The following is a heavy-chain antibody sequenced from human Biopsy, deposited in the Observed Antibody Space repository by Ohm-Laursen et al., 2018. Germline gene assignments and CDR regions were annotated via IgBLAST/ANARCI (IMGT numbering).Heavy chain of an antibody. CDR2: RFHSGSP. V-gene: IGHV4-59*08. CDR3: VRLNRRGNIIFFDY. Sequence: TLSLTCTVSGGSITADFWTWIRQTPGERLEWIGYRFHSGSPMYNPSLKSRVTISVDTSKSQFSLTLPSVTAAGTAVYYCVRLNRRGNIIFFDYWGRGTLVTASS. CDR1: GGSITADF. D-gene: IGHD3/OR15-3a*01. J-gene: IGHJ4*02.